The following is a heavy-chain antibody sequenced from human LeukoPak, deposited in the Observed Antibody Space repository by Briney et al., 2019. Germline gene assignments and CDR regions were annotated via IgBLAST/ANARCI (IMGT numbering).Heavy chain of an antibody. CDR1: GFTFSSYG. Sequence: PWGSLRLSCAASGFTFSSYGMHWVRQAPGKGLEWVAGIWYDGSNKYYADSVKGGFTISRDNSKNTLYLQMNSLSAEDTAVYYCARDMYYGSGSNNWFDPWGQGTLVTPSA. CDR2: IWYDGSNK. V-gene: IGHV3-33*01. CDR3: ARDMYYGSGSNNWFDP. J-gene: IGHJ5*02. D-gene: IGHD3-10*01.